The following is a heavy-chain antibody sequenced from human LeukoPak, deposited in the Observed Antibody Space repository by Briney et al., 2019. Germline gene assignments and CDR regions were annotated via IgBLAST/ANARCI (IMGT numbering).Heavy chain of an antibody. CDR1: GGSFSGYY. Sequence: PSETLSLTCAVYGGSFSGYYWSWTRQPPGRGLEWIGEINHSGSTNYNPSLKSRVTISVDTSKNQFSLKLSSVTAADTAVYYCAKAPYFDYWGQGTLVTVSS. CDR2: INHSGST. J-gene: IGHJ4*02. V-gene: IGHV4-34*01. CDR3: AKAPYFDY.